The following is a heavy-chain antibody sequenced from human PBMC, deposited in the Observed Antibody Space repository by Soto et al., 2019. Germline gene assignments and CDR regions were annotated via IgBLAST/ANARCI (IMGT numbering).Heavy chain of an antibody. Sequence: SETLSLTCTVSGGSIISYYWSWIRQPPGKGLEWIGYIYYSGSTNYADSVKGRFTISRDNSKNTLYLQMNSLRADDTAVYHCAKAHDYNYGGSGGQNDFWGRGTLVTVSS. D-gene: IGHD3-16*01. CDR1: GGSIISYY. J-gene: IGHJ4*02. V-gene: IGHV4-59*12. CDR2: IYYSGST. CDR3: AKAHDYNYGGSGGQNDF.